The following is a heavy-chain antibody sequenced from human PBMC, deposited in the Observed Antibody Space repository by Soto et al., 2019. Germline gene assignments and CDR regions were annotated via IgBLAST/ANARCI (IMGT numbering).Heavy chain of an antibody. CDR1: GYTFTSYY. J-gene: IGHJ5*02. V-gene: IGHV1-46*03. D-gene: IGHD6-19*01. Sequence: QVQLVQSGAEVKKPGASVKVSCKASGYTFTSYYMHWVRQAPGQGLEWMGIISPSGGSTSYAQKFQGRATMTRDTSTSTVYMELSSLRSDDTAVYYCARVSSGWYPNWFDPSGQGTLVTVSS. CDR3: ARVSSGWYPNWFDP. CDR2: ISPSGGST.